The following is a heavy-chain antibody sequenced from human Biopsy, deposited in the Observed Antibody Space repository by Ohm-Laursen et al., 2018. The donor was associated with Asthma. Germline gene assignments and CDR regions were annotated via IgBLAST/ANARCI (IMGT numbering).Heavy chain of an antibody. CDR3: ARGPSPHYHTSNGKFDL. CDR2: IYYTGSD. J-gene: IGHJ5*02. CDR1: GGSVSTGSYY. D-gene: IGHD2-8*01. Sequence: GTLSLTCTVSGGSVSTGSYYWSWIRQPPGKGLEWLGYIYYTGSDNYNPSLKSRVTISVDTSKNQFSLRLNSVTAADTAVYYCARGPSPHYHTSNGKFDLWGQGTLVIVSS. V-gene: IGHV4-61*01.